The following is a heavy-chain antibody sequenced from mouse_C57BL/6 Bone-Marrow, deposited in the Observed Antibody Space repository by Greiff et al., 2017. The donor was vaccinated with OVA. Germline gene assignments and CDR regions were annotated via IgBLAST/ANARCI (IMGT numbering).Heavy chain of an antibody. V-gene: IGHV1-63*01. Sequence: QVQLQQSGAELVRPGTSVKMSCKASGYTFTNYWIGWAKQRPGHGLEWIGDIYPGGGYTNYNEKFKGKATLTADKASSTAYMQFSSLTSEDSAIYYCARQRWLLPYYWGQGTTLTVSS. J-gene: IGHJ2*01. CDR3: ARQRWLLPYY. CDR1: GYTFTNYW. CDR2: IYPGGGYT. D-gene: IGHD2-3*01.